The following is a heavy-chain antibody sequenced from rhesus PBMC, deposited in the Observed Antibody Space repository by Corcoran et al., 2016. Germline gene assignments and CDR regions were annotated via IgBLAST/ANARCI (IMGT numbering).Heavy chain of an antibody. V-gene: IGHV4-80*01. Sequence: QVQLQESGPGLVTPSATLSLTCAVSGGSFSSYWWSWIRQPPGQRLEWIGEIKGNSGSTNYNPSLKSRVTISKDASKNQFSLKLSSVTAADTAVYYCASEYCTGSGCYIDYWGQGVLVTVSS. J-gene: IGHJ4*01. CDR1: GGSFSSYW. CDR3: ASEYCTGSGCYIDY. CDR2: IKGNSGST. D-gene: IGHD2-21*01.